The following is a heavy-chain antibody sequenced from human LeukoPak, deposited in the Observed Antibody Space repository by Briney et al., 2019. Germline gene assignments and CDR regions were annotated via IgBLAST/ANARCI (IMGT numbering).Heavy chain of an antibody. CDR2: IFPGDSNT. Sequence: GESLKISCRASGHDFPDYWIGWVRQMPGKDREWRGVIFPGDSNTVYGPSFQGQVTISVDTSISTAYLQWSSLKASNTAIYYCARHGLFGCNDVGCYRSFFYYGMDVWGQGAAVTVSS. J-gene: IGHJ6*02. CDR1: GHDFPDYW. CDR3: ARHGLFGCNDVGCYRSFFYYGMDV. V-gene: IGHV5-51*01. D-gene: IGHD2-15*01.